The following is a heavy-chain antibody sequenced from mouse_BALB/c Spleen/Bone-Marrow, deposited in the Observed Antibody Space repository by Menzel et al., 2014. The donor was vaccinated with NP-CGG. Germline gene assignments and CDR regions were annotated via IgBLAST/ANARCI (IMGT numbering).Heavy chain of an antibody. V-gene: IGHV6-6*02. Sequence: DVQLQESGGGLVQPGGSMKLSCVASGFTFSNYWMNWVRQSPEKGLEWVAEIRLKSNNYATHYAESVKGRFTISRDDSKRSVYLQMNNLRAEDTGSYYCCRSGAFAYWGQGTLVPVSA. D-gene: IGHD1-3*01. CDR1: GFTFSNYW. J-gene: IGHJ3*01. CDR2: IRLKSNNYAT. CDR3: CRSGAFAY.